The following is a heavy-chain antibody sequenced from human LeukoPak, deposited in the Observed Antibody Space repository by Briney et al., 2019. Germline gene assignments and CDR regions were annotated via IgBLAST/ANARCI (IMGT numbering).Heavy chain of an antibody. V-gene: IGHV4-4*02. J-gene: IGHJ5*02. CDR1: GGSISSTNW. CDR3: ATTTVTLSGPGWFDP. CDR2: IYHTGTT. D-gene: IGHD4-11*01. Sequence: SGTLSLTCAVSGGSISSTNWWSWVRQPPGKGLEWIGEIYHTGTTNYNPSLKSRVTISVDMSKNQFSLKLSSVTAADTAVYYCATTTVTLSGPGWFDPWGQGTLVTVSS.